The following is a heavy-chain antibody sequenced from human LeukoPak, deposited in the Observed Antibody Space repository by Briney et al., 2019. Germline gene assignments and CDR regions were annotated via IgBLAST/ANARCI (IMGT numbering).Heavy chain of an antibody. V-gene: IGHV4-59*01. J-gene: IGHJ4*02. CDR1: GGSISSYY. CDR3: AREGIGGYDGERGAIDY. Sequence: SETLSLTCTVSGGSISSYYWSWIRQPPGKGLEWIGYIYYSGSTNYNPSLKSRVTISVDTSKNQFSLKLSSVTAADTAVYYCAREGIGGYDGERGAIDYWGQGTLVTVSS. D-gene: IGHD5-12*01. CDR2: IYYSGST.